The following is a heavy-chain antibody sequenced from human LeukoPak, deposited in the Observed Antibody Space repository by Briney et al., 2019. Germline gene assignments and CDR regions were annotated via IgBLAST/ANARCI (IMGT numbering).Heavy chain of an antibody. CDR1: GFTFSSYG. V-gene: IGHV3-33*01. Sequence: GGSLRLSCAASGFTFSSYGMHWVRQAPGKGLEWVAVIWYDGSNKYYADSVKGRFTISRDNSKNTLYLQMNSLRAEDTAVYYCAREGRYFDWLLDYWGQGTLVTVSS. D-gene: IGHD3-9*01. J-gene: IGHJ4*02. CDR3: AREGRYFDWLLDY. CDR2: IWYDGSNK.